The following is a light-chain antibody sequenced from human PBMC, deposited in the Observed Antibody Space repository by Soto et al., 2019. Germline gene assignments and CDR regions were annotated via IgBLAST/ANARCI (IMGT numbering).Light chain of an antibody. CDR3: QQSYYNPT. CDR2: DAS. CDR1: QSVSNY. Sequence: DIQMTQSPSSLSASVGDRVTITCRASQSVSNYLHWYQQKPGKAPNLLIYDASSLQSGVPSRFSGSGAGTDFTITISSLQREDFATYYCQQSYYNPTFGQGTKVDI. J-gene: IGKJ1*01. V-gene: IGKV1-39*01.